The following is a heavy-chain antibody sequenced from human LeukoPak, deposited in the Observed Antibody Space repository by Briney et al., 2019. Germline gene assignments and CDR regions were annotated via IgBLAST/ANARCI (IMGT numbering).Heavy chain of an antibody. D-gene: IGHD1-14*01. CDR3: ARDLPGQYGFDI. J-gene: IGHJ3*02. CDR2: INDSGGS. Sequence: SETLSLTCAVYGGSLSDYYWNWIRQSPEKGLEWIGEINDSGGSDYNPSFKSRVIISVDTSKNQISLRMTSVTAADTGVYYCARDLPGQYGFDIWGQGTMVTVSS. CDR1: GGSLSDYY. V-gene: IGHV4-34*01.